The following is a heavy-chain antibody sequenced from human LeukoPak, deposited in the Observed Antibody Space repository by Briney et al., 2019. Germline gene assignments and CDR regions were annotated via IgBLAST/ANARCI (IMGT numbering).Heavy chain of an antibody. D-gene: IGHD3-22*01. CDR1: GFTFSRYN. CDR3: ARAYFYDSIGGKGMDV. J-gene: IGHJ6*02. CDR2: ISSSSSYI. V-gene: IGHV3-21*01. Sequence: GGSLRLSCAASGFTFSRYNMNWVRQAPGKGLEWVSSISSSSSYIYYADSVKGRFTISRDNAKNSLYLQVSSLRAEDTAVYYCARAYFYDSIGGKGMDVWGQGTTVTVSS.